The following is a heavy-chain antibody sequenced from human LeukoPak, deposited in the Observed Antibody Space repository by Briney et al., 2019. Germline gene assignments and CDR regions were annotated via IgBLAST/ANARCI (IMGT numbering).Heavy chain of an antibody. D-gene: IGHD2-8*01. V-gene: IGHV1-8*01. Sequence: ASVKVSCKASGYTFTSYDINWVRQATGQGLEWMGWMNPNSGNTGYAQKFQGRVTTTRNTSISTAYMELSSLRSEDTAVYYCARDGVWRAGPSSPYSFDYWGQGTLVTVSS. CDR1: GYTFTSYD. J-gene: IGHJ4*02. CDR3: ARDGVWRAGPSSPYSFDY. CDR2: MNPNSGNT.